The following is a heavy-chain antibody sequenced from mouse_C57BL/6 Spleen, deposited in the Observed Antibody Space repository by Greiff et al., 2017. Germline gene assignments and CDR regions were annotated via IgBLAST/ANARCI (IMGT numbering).Heavy chain of an antibody. D-gene: IGHD2-1*01. CDR3: ASYYGQNMDY. CDR2: ISYDGSN. J-gene: IGHJ4*01. CDR1: GYSITSGYY. V-gene: IGHV3-6*01. Sequence: EVKLQESGPGLVKPSQSLSLTCSVTGYSITSGYYWNWIRQFPGNKLEWMGYISYDGSNNYNPSLKNRISITRDTSKNQFFLKLNSVTTEDTATYYCASYYGQNMDYWGQGTSVTVSS.